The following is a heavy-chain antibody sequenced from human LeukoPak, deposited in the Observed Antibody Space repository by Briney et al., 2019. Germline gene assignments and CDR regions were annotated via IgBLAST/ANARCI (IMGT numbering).Heavy chain of an antibody. CDR1: GGSISSGGYY. V-gene: IGHV4-31*03. CDR3: AKEGRDSGGYNGWFEP. J-gene: IGHJ5*02. Sequence: SQTLSLTCTVSGGSISSGGYYWSWIRQHPGKGLEWIGYVCHDGGTSYNPSLKSRVTVAIDTSKNQFSLKLNSVTAADTAVFYCAKEGRDSGGYNGWFEPWGQGTLVTVSS. CDR2: VCHDGGT. D-gene: IGHD2-15*01.